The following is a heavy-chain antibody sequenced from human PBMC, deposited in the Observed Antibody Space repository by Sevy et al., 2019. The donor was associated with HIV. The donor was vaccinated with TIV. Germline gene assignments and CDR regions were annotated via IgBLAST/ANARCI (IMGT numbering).Heavy chain of an antibody. CDR3: ARDKANYDFWSGYYPLGEYYYYGMDV. CDR1: GGTFSSYA. V-gene: IGHV1-69*13. J-gene: IGHJ6*02. Sequence: ASVKVSCKASGGTFSSYAISWVRQAPGQGLEWMGGIIPIFGTANYAQKFQGRVTITADESTSTAYMELSSLGSEDTAVYYCARDKANYDFWSGYYPLGEYYYYGMDVWGQGTTVTVSS. CDR2: IIPIFGTA. D-gene: IGHD3-3*01.